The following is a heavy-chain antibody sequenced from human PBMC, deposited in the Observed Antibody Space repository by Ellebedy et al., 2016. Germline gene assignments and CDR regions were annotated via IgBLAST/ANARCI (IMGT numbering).Heavy chain of an antibody. CDR2: INGDGGTT. J-gene: IGHJ4*02. CDR1: GFTFSGYW. D-gene: IGHD1-1*01. CDR3: ARVRGGTTGADDY. Sequence: GGSLRLXXAASGFTFSGYWMHWVRQAPGKGLVWVSRINGDGGTTTYADSVKGRFTISRDNAKNTVHLQMNSLRAEDTALYYCARVRGGTTGADDYWGQGTLVTVSS. V-gene: IGHV3-74*01.